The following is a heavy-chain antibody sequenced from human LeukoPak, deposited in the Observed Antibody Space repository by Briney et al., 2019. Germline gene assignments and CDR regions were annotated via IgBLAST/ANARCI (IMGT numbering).Heavy chain of an antibody. V-gene: IGHV4-59*01. CDR2: IYYSGST. D-gene: IGHD5-12*01. CDR1: GRSLRSYG. CDR3: SSVRVATNENSYWYPDL. Sequence: PSETRRFTLRVSGRSLRSYGSTGSRQPPGKGLEWIGYIYYSGSTNYNPSLESRVTISVDTSKNQFSLKLNSVTAADTAVYYCSSVRVATNENSYWYPDLWGRGTLVTVSS. J-gene: IGHJ2*01.